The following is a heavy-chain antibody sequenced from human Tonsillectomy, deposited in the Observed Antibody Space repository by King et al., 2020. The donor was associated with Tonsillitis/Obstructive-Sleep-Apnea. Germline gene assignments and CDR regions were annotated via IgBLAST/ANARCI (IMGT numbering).Heavy chain of an antibody. Sequence: VQLVESGGGLVQPGGSLKLSCAASGFTFSDSTMHWVRQASGKGLEWVGRIRSKAKSYATVYVGSVKGRFTISRDDSKNTAYLQMNSLKTEDTAVYHCTTGYGDYWGQGTLVTVSS. D-gene: IGHD5-12*01. V-gene: IGHV3-73*01. CDR1: GFTFSDST. CDR2: IRSKAKSYAT. J-gene: IGHJ4*02. CDR3: TTGYGDY.